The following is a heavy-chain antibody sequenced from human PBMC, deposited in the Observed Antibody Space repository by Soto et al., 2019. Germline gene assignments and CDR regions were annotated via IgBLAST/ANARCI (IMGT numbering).Heavy chain of an antibody. D-gene: IGHD3-10*01. CDR2: INAGNGNT. V-gene: IGHV1-3*01. J-gene: IGHJ6*03. CDR1: GYTFTSYA. Sequence: ASVKVSCKASGYTFTSYAMHWVRQAPGQRLEWMGWINAGNGNTKYSQKFQGRVTITRDTSASTAYMELSSLRSEDTAVYYCARDKGWFNELLWFGETHYYMDVWGKGTTVTVSS. CDR3: ARDKGWFNELLWFGETHYYMDV.